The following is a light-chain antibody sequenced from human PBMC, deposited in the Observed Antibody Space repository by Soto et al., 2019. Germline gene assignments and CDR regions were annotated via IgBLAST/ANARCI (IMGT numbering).Light chain of an antibody. J-gene: IGKJ2*01. V-gene: IGKV1-39*01. CDR3: QQSYSTPPYT. Sequence: DIQMTQSPSSLSASVGDRVTITCRASQSISSYLNWYQQKPGKDPKLLIYAASSLQSGVPSRFSGSGSGTDFTLTISSLQPEDFAPYYCQQSYSTPPYTFGQGTKLEIK. CDR2: AAS. CDR1: QSISSY.